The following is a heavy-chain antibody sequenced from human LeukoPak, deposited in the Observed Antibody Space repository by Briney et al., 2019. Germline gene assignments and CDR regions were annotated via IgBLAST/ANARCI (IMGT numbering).Heavy chain of an antibody. Sequence: PGGSLRLSCAASGFTFSNAWMSWVRQAPGKGLEWVGRIKSKTDGGTTDYAAPVKGRFTISRDDSKNTLYLQMNSLKTEDTAVYYCATEGLRVAAAIYDFWGQGTLVTVSS. V-gene: IGHV3-15*01. J-gene: IGHJ1*01. CDR3: ATEGLRVAAAIYDF. D-gene: IGHD2-2*01. CDR2: IKSKTDGGTT. CDR1: GFTFSNAW.